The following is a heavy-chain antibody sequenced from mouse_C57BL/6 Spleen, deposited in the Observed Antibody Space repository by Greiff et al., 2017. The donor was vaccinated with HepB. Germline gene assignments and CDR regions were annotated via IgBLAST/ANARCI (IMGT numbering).Heavy chain of an antibody. CDR1: GYSFTGYY. CDR2: INPSTGGT. J-gene: IGHJ1*03. D-gene: IGHD1-1*01. V-gene: IGHV1-42*01. Sequence: VQLQQSGPELVKPGASVKISCKASGYSFTGYYMNWVKQSPEKSLEWIGEINPSTGGTTYNQKFKAKATLTVDKSSSTAYMPLKSLTSEDSAVYYCARRAYYYGSSYYWYFDVWGTGTTVTVSS. CDR3: ARRAYYYGSSYYWYFDV.